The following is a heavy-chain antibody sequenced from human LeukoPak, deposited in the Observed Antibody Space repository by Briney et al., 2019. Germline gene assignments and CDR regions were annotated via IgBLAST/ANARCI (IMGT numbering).Heavy chain of an antibody. Sequence: PGGSLRLSCAASGFTFSSYSMNWVRQAPGKGLEWVSSISSSSSYIYYADSVKGRFTISRDNAKHSLYLRMNSLRAEDTAVYYCAREPQKKYYYDSSGGFDYWGQGTLVTVSS. V-gene: IGHV3-21*01. CDR1: GFTFSSYS. D-gene: IGHD3-22*01. CDR3: AREPQKKYYYDSSGGFDY. J-gene: IGHJ4*02. CDR2: ISSSSSYI.